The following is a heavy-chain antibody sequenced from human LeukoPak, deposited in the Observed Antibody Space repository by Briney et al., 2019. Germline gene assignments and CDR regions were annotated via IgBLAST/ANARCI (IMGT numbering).Heavy chain of an antibody. Sequence: PGGSLRLSCAAAGFNFDEYAMHWVRQVPGKGLEWVSGITWNSDTVGYADSVKGRFTISRDNAKNSLYLQMNSLRAEDTAVYYCAELGITMIGGVWGKGTTVTISS. J-gene: IGHJ6*04. D-gene: IGHD3-10*02. CDR3: AELGITMIGGV. CDR1: GFNFDEYA. CDR2: ITWNSDTV. V-gene: IGHV3-9*01.